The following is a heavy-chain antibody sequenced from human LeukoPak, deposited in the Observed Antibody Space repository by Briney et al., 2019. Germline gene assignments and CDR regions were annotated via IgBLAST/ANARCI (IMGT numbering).Heavy chain of an antibody. D-gene: IGHD2-2*01. Sequence: GGSLRLSCAASGFTFSSYSMNWVRQAPGKGLEWVSSISSSSSTIYYADSVKGRFAISRDNAKNSLYLQMNSLRAEDTAVYYCARDHCSSTSCYLYYYGMDVWGQGTTVTVSS. V-gene: IGHV3-48*01. J-gene: IGHJ6*02. CDR1: GFTFSSYS. CDR3: ARDHCSSTSCYLYYYGMDV. CDR2: ISSSSSTI.